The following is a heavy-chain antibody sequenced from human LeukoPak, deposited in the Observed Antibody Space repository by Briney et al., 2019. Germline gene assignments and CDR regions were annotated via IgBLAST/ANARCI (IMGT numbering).Heavy chain of an antibody. CDR3: ATGEGGAFDI. J-gene: IGHJ3*02. Sequence: PSETLSLTCTVSGGSISSYYWSWIRQPPGKGLEWLGYTYYSGSTNYNPSLKSRVTISVDTSKNQVSLKLSSVTAADTAVYYCATGEGGAFDIWGQGTMVTVSS. V-gene: IGHV4-59*01. D-gene: IGHD4-17*01. CDR1: GGSISSYY. CDR2: TYYSGST.